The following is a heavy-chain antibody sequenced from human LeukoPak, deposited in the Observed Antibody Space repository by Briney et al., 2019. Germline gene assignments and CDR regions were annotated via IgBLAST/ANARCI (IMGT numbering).Heavy chain of an antibody. CDR1: GYTFSNYG. V-gene: IGHV1-69*13. D-gene: IGHD2-2*02. CDR3: ASNRERGYCSSTSCYIYYYYYMDV. CDR2: IIPIFGTA. J-gene: IGHJ6*03. Sequence: ASVKVSCKASGYTFSNYGISWVRQAPGQGLEWMGGIIPIFGTANYAQKFQGRVTITADESTSTAYMELSSLRSEDTAVYYCASNRERGYCSSTSCYIYYYYYMDVWGKGTTVTVSS.